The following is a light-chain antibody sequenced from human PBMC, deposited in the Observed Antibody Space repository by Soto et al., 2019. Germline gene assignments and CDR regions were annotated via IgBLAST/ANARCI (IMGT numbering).Light chain of an antibody. CDR3: SSYTSSTTPFYV. J-gene: IGLJ1*01. CDR1: SRDVGGHNY. Sequence: QSALTQPASVSGSPGQSITISCTGSSRDVGGHNYVSWYQQHPGKAPKLMIYDVSNRPSGVSSRFSGSKSGNTASLTISGLQVEDEADYYCSSYTSSTTPFYVFGSGTKLTVL. V-gene: IGLV2-14*01. CDR2: DVS.